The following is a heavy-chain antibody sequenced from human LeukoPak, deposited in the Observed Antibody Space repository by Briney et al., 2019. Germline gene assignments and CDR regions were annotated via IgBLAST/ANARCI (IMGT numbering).Heavy chain of an antibody. V-gene: IGHV3-33*01. CDR2: IWYDGSNK. D-gene: IGHD3-3*01. J-gene: IGHJ6*02. Sequence: GGSLRLSCAASGFTFSSYGMHWVRQAPGKGLEWVAVIWYDGSNKYYADSVKGRFTISRDNSKNTLYLQMNSLRAEDTAVYYCARVLDHYDFWSGYHRHNYYYYGMDVWGQGTTVTVSS. CDR3: ARVLDHYDFWSGYHRHNYYYYGMDV. CDR1: GFTFSSYG.